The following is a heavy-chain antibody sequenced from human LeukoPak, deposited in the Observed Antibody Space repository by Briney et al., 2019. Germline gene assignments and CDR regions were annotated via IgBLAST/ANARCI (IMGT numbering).Heavy chain of an antibody. CDR2: INQDGSEK. Sequence: PGGSLRLSCAASGFTFSTFWMSWVRQAPGKGLEWVANINQDGSEKYYVDSVKGRFTVSRDNAKNSLYVQMNSLRVEDTAVYYCAMGLGNGTHDYWAQGTLVVVSS. J-gene: IGHJ4*02. CDR1: GFTFSTFW. CDR3: AMGLGNGTHDY. D-gene: IGHD1-26*01. V-gene: IGHV3-7*01.